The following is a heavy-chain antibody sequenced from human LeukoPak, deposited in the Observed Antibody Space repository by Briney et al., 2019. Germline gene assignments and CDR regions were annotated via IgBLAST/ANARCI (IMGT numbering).Heavy chain of an antibody. V-gene: IGHV1-2*02. CDR2: INPNSGGT. CDR1: GYTFTGYY. D-gene: IGHD5-18*01. J-gene: IGHJ6*03. Sequence: ASVKVSCKASGYTFTGYYMHWVRQAPGQGLEWMGWINPNSGGTNYAQKFQGGVTMTRDTSISTAYMELSRLRSDDTAVYYCARDLRYSYGYYYYYYMDVWGKGTTVTVSS. CDR3: ARDLRYSYGYYYYYYMDV.